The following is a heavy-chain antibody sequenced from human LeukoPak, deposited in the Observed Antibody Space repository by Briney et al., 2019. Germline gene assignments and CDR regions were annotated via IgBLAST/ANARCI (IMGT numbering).Heavy chain of an antibody. D-gene: IGHD6-13*01. CDR2: IGWNSGGI. V-gene: IGHV3-9*01. CDR1: GFTFGDYA. Sequence: GGSLRLSCAASGFTFGDYAMHWVRQAPGKGLEWVSGIGWNSGGIVYADSVKGRFTISRDNAKNSLYLQMNSLGAEDTAFYYCVKVTAAGFVDHWGQGTLVTVSS. J-gene: IGHJ4*02. CDR3: VKVTAAGFVDH.